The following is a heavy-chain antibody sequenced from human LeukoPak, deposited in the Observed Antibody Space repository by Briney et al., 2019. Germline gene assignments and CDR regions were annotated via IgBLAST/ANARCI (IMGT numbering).Heavy chain of an antibody. V-gene: IGHV3-23*01. D-gene: IGHD3-3*01. CDR3: AKAHYVFWRGQGSNYFDY. CDR2: ISGSGGSS. CDR1: GFTFATYA. J-gene: IGHJ4*02. Sequence: GGSLRLSCAASGFTFATYAMSWVRQAPGRGLEWVSTISGSGGSSYYADSVKGRFTISRDNSKNTLYLQMNSLRFEDTAVYYCAKAHYVFWRGQGSNYFDYGGQGTLVTVSS.